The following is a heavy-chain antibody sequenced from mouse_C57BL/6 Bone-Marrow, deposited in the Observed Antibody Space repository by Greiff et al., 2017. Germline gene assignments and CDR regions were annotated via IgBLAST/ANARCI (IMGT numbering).Heavy chain of an antibody. CDR1: GYTFTSYG. CDR3: ASPKIYYDYDGFDY. J-gene: IGHJ3*01. CDR2: IYPRSGNT. D-gene: IGHD2-4*01. Sequence: QVQLQQSGAELARPGASVKLSCKASGYTFTSYGISWVKQRTGQGLEWIGEIYPRSGNTYYNEKFKGKATLTADKSSSTAYMELRSLPSEDSAVYFCASPKIYYDYDGFDYWGQGTLVTVSA. V-gene: IGHV1-81*01.